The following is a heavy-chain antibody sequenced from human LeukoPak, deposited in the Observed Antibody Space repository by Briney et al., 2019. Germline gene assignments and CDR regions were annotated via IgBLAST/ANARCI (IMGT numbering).Heavy chain of an antibody. D-gene: IGHD5-18*01. V-gene: IGHV4-38-2*02. Sequence: SETLSLTCTVSGYSISSGYYWGWIRQPPGKGLEWIGSIYHSGSTYYNPSLKSRVTISVDTSKNQFSLKLSSVTAADTAVYYCARCGYSYGYFWYYFDYWGQGTLVTVSS. CDR2: IYHSGST. J-gene: IGHJ4*02. CDR3: ARCGYSYGYFWYYFDY. CDR1: GYSISSGYY.